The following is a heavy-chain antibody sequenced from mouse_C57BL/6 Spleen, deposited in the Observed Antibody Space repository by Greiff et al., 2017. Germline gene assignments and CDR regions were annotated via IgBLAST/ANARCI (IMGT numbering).Heavy chain of an antibody. J-gene: IGHJ1*03. CDR2: ISDGGSYT. CDR3: ARDGGNYPTVGFDV. D-gene: IGHD2-1*01. CDR1: GFTFSSYA. V-gene: IGHV5-4*01. Sequence: EVKVVESGGGLVQPGGSLKLSCAASGFTFSSYAMSWVRQTPEKRLEWVATISDGGSYTYYPDNVKGRFTISRDNAKNNLYLQMSHLKSEDTAMYYCARDGGNYPTVGFDVWGTGTTVTVSS.